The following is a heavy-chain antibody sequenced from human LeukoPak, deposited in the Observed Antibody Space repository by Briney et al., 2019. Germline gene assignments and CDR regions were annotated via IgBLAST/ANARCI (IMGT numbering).Heavy chain of an antibody. V-gene: IGHV4-61*02. Sequence: SQTLSLTCTVSGGSISSGSYYWSWIRQPAGKGLEWIGRIYTSGSTNYNPSLKSRVTISVDTSKNQFSLKLSSVTAADTAVYYCAREAQYYHGSGSYYNASRWGLLWGQGTLVTVSS. CDR1: GGSISSGSYY. D-gene: IGHD3-10*01. J-gene: IGHJ4*02. CDR2: IYTSGST. CDR3: AREAQYYHGSGSYYNASRWGLL.